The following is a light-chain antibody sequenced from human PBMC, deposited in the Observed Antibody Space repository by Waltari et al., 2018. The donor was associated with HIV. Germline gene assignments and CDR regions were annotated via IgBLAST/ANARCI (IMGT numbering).Light chain of an antibody. J-gene: IGLJ3*02. V-gene: IGLV2-14*03. CDR3: SSYTASNTLWV. Sequence: QSALTQPASVSGSRGQSITMSCTGTSSDIGAYNHVSWFQQRPGKAPKLIIYDVTDRPAGFSMRFSGSKSGITAYLTISVLQADYEGDYYCSSYTASNTLWVFGGGTKLTVL. CDR2: DVT. CDR1: SSDIGAYNH.